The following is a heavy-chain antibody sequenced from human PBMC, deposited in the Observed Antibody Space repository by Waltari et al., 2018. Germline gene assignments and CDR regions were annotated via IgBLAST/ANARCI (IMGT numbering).Heavy chain of an antibody. CDR1: GFVFTCHG. D-gene: IGHD2-2*01. J-gene: IGHJ6*02. V-gene: IGHV3-30*18. CDR3: TKDRSAMKDINTSFGMDV. Sequence: QVQVVESGGGVVQPGKSLRLSCEASGFVFTCHGMHWGRQAPGKGLEWVAVISYDGSNEYYADSVKGRFTISRDKSKKTVYLQMNSLRVEDTALYYCTKDRSAMKDINTSFGMDVWGQGTTVTVSS. CDR2: ISYDGSNE.